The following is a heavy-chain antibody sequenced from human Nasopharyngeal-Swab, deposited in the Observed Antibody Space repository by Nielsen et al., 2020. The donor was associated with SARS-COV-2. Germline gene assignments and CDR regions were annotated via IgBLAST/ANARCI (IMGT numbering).Heavy chain of an antibody. CDR3: ARSPRYYDSSGKLDY. CDR2: INPSGGST. J-gene: IGHJ4*02. Sequence: ASVKVSCKASGYTFTSYYMHWVRQAPGQGLEWMGIINPSGGSTSYAQKFQGRVTITRDTSASTAYMELSSLRSEDTAVYYCARSPRYYDSSGKLDYWGQGTLVTVSS. D-gene: IGHD3-22*01. CDR1: GYTFTSYY. V-gene: IGHV1-46*01.